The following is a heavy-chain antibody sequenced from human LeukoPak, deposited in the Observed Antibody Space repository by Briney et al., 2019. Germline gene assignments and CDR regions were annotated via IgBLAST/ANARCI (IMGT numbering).Heavy chain of an antibody. V-gene: IGHV4-61*02. D-gene: IGHD6-19*01. CDR2: IYTSGGT. CDR3: ASSKIYSSVEY. J-gene: IGHJ4*02. Sequence: SETLSLTCTVSGGSVSSGNYYWSWIRQPAGKGLEWIGRIYTSGGTNYNPSLKSRVTISLDTSKNQFSLRLSSVTAADTAVYYCASSKIYSSVEYWGQGTLVTVSS. CDR1: GGSVSSGNYY.